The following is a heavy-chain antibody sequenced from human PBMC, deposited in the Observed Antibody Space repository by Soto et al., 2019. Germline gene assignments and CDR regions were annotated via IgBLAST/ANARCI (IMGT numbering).Heavy chain of an antibody. D-gene: IGHD3-10*01. CDR2: MNPNSGNT. V-gene: IGHV1-8*01. CDR1: GYTFTSYD. J-gene: IGHJ5*02. CDR3: ARPNYGSGSYGGGNWFDP. Sequence: GASVKVSCKGSGYTFTSYDINWVRRSTGQGLEWMGWMNPNSGNTGYAQKFQGKVTMTRNTSISKAYMELSSLRSEDTAVYYCARPNYGSGSYGGGNWFDPWGQGTLVTVSS.